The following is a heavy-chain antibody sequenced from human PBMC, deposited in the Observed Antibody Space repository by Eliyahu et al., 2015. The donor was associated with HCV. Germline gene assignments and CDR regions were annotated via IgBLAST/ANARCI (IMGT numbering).Heavy chain of an antibody. CDR1: GXXISXXGYY. CDR3: ARVPTRGIAARLVWFDP. J-gene: IGHJ5*02. Sequence: QVQLQESGPGLVKPSXTLSLPCTVSGXXISXXGYYWSWIRQHPGKGLEWIGYIYYSGSTYYNPSLKSRVTISVDTSKNQFSLKLSSVTAADTAVYYCARVPTRGIAARLVWFDPWGQGTLVTVSS. V-gene: IGHV4-31*03. D-gene: IGHD6-6*01. CDR2: IYYSGST.